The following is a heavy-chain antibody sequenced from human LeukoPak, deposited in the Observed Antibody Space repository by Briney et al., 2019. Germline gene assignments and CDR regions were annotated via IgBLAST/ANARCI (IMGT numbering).Heavy chain of an antibody. CDR1: GYTFASYA. V-gene: IGHV7-4-1*02. J-gene: IGHJ4*02. CDR3: AREGGSSWYDFDY. D-gene: IGHD6-13*01. Sequence: ASVKVSCKASGYTFASYAINWVRRAPGQGLEWMGWINTNTGNPTYAQGFTGRFVFSLDTSVSTAYLQISSLKAEDTAVYYCAREGGSSWYDFDYWGQGTLVTVSS. CDR2: INTNTGNP.